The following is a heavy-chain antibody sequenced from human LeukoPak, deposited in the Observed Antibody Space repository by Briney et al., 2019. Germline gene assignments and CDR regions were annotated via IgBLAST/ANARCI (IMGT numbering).Heavy chain of an antibody. Sequence: SETLSPTRAVSGASASSNYWSWIRHTPRRGLEWIGHIANTVTTTFNTSPKSRVTLSLDTPQSQLSPERKSLSPADTPAYFCGAESEYGAHDYGGQGTLVIVFS. D-gene: IGHD4/OR15-4a*01. J-gene: IGHJ4*02. CDR1: GASASSNY. CDR2: IANTVTT. V-gene: IGHV4-59*02. CDR3: GAESEYGAHDY.